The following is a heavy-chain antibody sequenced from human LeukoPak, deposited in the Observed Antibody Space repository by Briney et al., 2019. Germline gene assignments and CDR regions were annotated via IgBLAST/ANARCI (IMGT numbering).Heavy chain of an antibody. CDR1: DYTCTDYG. V-gene: IGHV1-18*01. CDR2: ISANSGKT. D-gene: IGHD6-19*01. J-gene: IGHJ3*02. CDR3: ARDGDYSTSGWLGTFDI. Sequence: ASVKVSCKASDYTCTDYGVSWVRQAPGQGLEWMGWISANSGKTNYAQKFQGRVTMTTDTYTRTAYMELRSLTSDDTAMYYCARDGDYSTSGWLGTFDIGGQGTLVTVSS.